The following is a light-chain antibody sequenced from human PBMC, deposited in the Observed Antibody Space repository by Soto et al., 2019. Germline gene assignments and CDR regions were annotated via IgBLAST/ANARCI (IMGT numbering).Light chain of an antibody. CDR3: QQYGSSGT. Sequence: IVMTQSPATLSVSPGERATLSCRASQSISDKLAWYQQKPGQAPRLLIYGASSRATGIPDRFSGSGSGTDFTLTISRLEPEDFAVYYCQQYGSSGTFGQGTKVDIK. CDR1: QSISDK. CDR2: GAS. V-gene: IGKV3-20*01. J-gene: IGKJ1*01.